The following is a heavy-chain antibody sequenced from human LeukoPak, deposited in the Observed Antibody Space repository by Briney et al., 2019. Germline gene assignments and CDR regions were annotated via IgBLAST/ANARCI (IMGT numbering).Heavy chain of an antibody. D-gene: IGHD6-13*01. CDR2: IRSKANNYAT. V-gene: IGHV3-73*01. Sequence: GGSLRLSCAASGFTFSGSAMHWVREASGKGLEWVGRIRSKANNYATAYAASVKGRFTISRDSAKNSLYLQMNSLRAEDTAVYYCARDWGSWDHWGQGTLVTVSS. CDR1: GFTFSGSA. CDR3: ARDWGSWDH. J-gene: IGHJ4*02.